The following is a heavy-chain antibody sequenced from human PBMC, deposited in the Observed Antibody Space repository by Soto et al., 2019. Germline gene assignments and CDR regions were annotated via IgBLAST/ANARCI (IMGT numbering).Heavy chain of an antibody. J-gene: IGHJ4*02. D-gene: IGHD6-13*01. CDR3: ASLSAPVDY. Sequence: NRGGRHSVHKTPGKGLEWVSEINSDGSITAYADSAKGRFTISRDNAKVYLRLNSLRAEDTAVYYCASLSAPVDYWGQGTLVTVSS. CDR1: NRGG. CDR2: INSDGSIT. V-gene: IGHV3-74*01.